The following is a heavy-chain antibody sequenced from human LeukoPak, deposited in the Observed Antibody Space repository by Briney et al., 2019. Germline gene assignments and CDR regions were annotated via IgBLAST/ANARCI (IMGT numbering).Heavy chain of an antibody. V-gene: IGHV1-18*01. Sequence: ASVKVSCMASGDTFTKYGISWMRQAPGQGLEWIGWISPYNGNTIYAQNLQGRVTMTADTSTITAHMELRSLRSDDTAVYYCARGRSITIFGVVIDAFDIWGQGTMVTVSS. CDR2: ISPYNGNT. CDR1: GDTFTKYG. J-gene: IGHJ3*02. D-gene: IGHD3-3*01. CDR3: ARGRSITIFGVVIDAFDI.